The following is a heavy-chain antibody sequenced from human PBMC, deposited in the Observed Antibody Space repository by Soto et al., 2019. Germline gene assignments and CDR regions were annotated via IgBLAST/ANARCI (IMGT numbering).Heavy chain of an antibody. J-gene: IGHJ2*01. CDR3: ARESHDILTGPPWVWYFDL. CDR1: GGFFSGYY. D-gene: IGHD3-9*01. V-gene: IGHV4-34*01. Sequence: QVQLQQWGAGPLRPLETLSLTCGVSGGFFSGYYWAWIRQSPGKGLEWIGEINDRGSINYNPSLKSRVSISVDTSKNHYSLNLRSVTAADTAVYYCARESHDILTGPPWVWYFDLWGRGTLVT. CDR2: INDRGSI.